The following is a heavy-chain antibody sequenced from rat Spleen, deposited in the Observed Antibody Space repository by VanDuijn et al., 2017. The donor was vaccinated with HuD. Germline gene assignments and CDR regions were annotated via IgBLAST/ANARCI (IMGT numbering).Heavy chain of an antibody. CDR1: GFTFSNYD. Sequence: EVQLVESGGGLVQPGRSLKLSCAASGFTFSNYDMAWVRQAPTKGLEWVASISTSGGSTYYRDSVKGRFTISRDNAKSTLYLQMDSLRSEDTATYYCARRRYGGYGYWGQGVMVTVTS. J-gene: IGHJ2*01. CDR3: ARRRYGGYGY. CDR2: ISTSGGST. V-gene: IGHV5-25*01. D-gene: IGHD1-11*01.